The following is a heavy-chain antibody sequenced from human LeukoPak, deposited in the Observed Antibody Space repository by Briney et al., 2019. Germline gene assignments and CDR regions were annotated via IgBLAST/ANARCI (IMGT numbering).Heavy chain of an antibody. CDR3: ARDGVEFYNWFDP. CDR1: GFTFSSYW. Sequence: PGGSLRLSCGASGFTFSSYWMHWVRQAPGKGLVWVSRINSDGSSTTYADSVKGRFTISRDNAKNTLYLQMNSLRAEDTAVYYCARDGVEFYNWFDPWGQGTLVTVSS. D-gene: IGHD2-21*01. CDR2: INSDGSST. J-gene: IGHJ5*02. V-gene: IGHV3-74*01.